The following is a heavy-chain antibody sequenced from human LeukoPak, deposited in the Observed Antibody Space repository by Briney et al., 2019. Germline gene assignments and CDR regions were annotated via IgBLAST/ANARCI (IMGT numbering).Heavy chain of an antibody. CDR3: GKLELRGDAFDI. D-gene: IGHD1-7*01. CDR2: ISSSSSYI. Sequence: PGGSLRLSCAASGFTFSSYSMNWDRQAPGKGLEWVSSISSSSSYIYYADSVKGRFTISRDNAKNSLYLQMNSLRAEDTAVYYCGKLELRGDAFDIWGQGTMVTVSS. V-gene: IGHV3-21*01. J-gene: IGHJ3*02. CDR1: GFTFSSYS.